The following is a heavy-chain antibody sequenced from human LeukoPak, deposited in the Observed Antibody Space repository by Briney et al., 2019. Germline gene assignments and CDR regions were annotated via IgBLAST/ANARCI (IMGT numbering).Heavy chain of an antibody. CDR3: ARDFLTMTLIYYYYSMDV. V-gene: IGHV3-21*01. Sequence: GGSLRLSCAASGFTFSSYSMNWVRQAPGKWLEWDSSISSSSSYIYYADSVKGRFTISRDNAKNSLYLQMNSLRAEDTAVYYCARDFLTMTLIYYYYSMDVWGQGTTVTVSS. CDR1: GFTFSSYS. J-gene: IGHJ6*02. CDR2: ISSSSSYI. D-gene: IGHD3-22*01.